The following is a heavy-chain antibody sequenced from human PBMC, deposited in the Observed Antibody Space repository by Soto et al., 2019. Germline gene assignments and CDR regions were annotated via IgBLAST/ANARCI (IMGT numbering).Heavy chain of an antibody. Sequence: QVQLVESGGGVVQPGRSLRLSCAASGFTFSNHDMHWVRQAPGKGLEWVAGIRYDGSNKNYADSVKGRFTISRDSSXHTLYLQMNSLRSEDTAIYYCARDRGIAAAYNWFDPWGQGTLVTVSS. CDR1: GFTFSNHD. V-gene: IGHV3-33*01. CDR3: ARDRGIAAAYNWFDP. J-gene: IGHJ5*02. D-gene: IGHD6-13*01. CDR2: IRYDGSNK.